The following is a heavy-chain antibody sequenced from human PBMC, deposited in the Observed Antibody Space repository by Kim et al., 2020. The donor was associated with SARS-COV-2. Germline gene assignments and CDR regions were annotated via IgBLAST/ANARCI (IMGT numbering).Heavy chain of an antibody. V-gene: IGHV1-3*01. Sequence: TTYSQKVHGRITISRDTSANTAYMELRSLTTNDTAFYYCVRDMNPTVYDYWGQGTLVTVSS. CDR3: VRDMNPTVYDY. D-gene: IGHD4-4*01. CDR2: T. J-gene: IGHJ4*02.